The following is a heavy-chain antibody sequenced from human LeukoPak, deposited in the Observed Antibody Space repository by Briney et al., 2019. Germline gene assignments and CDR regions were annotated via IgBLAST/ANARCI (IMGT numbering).Heavy chain of an antibody. J-gene: IGHJ6*03. V-gene: IGHV4-61*02. CDR2: IYTSGST. D-gene: IGHD6-19*01. CDR1: GGSISSGSYY. CDR3: ARGGSGWNYYYYDMDV. Sequence: PSETLSLTCTVSGGSISSGSYYWSWIRPPPGKGLEWIGRIYTSGSTNYNPSLKSRVTISVDTSKNPFSLKLSSVTAADTAVYYCARGGSGWNYYYYDMDVWGKGTTVTISS.